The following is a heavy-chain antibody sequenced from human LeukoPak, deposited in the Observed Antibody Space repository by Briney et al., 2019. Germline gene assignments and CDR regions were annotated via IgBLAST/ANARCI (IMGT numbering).Heavy chain of an antibody. V-gene: IGHV1-2*02. CDR2: INPNSGGT. D-gene: IGHD2-2*01. CDR3: ARHRGSTILLRFDP. CDR1: AYTFTDYF. J-gene: IGHJ5*02. Sequence: ASVKVSCKASAYTFTDYFMYWVRQAPGQGLEWMGWINPNSGGTNYAQKFQGRVTMTRDTSISTAYMELSRLRSDDTAVYYCARHRGSTILLRFDPWGQGTLVTVSS.